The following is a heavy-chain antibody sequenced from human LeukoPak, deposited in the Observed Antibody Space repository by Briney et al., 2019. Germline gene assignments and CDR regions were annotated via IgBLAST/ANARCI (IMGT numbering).Heavy chain of an antibody. CDR1: GDSFSSVTDY. Sequence: PSETLSLTCTVSGDSFSSVTDYWAWIRQPPGKGLEWIASGDYSGGTYYNPSLESRVAISADMSKNQFSLKLTSVAGADTAVYYCAGERGEEYSSGWYKRNYFDNWGQGIRVTVSS. CDR2: GDYSGGT. CDR3: AGERGEEYSSGWYKRNYFDN. D-gene: IGHD6-19*01. J-gene: IGHJ4*02. V-gene: IGHV4-39*07.